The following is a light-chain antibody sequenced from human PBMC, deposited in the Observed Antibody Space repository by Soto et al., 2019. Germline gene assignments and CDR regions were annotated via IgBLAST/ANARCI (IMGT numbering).Light chain of an antibody. CDR3: TSFTSASTQV. J-gene: IGLJ2*01. CDR1: SSDVGAYNY. V-gene: IGLV2-14*01. CDR2: DVS. Sequence: QSALTQPASVSGSPGQSITISCTGTSSDVGAYNYVSWYQQHPGKAPKLMIYDVSNRPSGVSNRFSGSKSGNTASLTISGLQAEDEADYYCTSFTSASTQVFGGGTK.